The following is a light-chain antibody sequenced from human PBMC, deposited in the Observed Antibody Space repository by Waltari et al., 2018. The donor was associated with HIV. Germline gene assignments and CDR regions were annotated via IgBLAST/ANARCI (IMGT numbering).Light chain of an antibody. V-gene: IGKV4-1*01. Sequence: DIVMTQSPDSLPVSLGERATINCPASRSILHSTDNRNYLAWYQQKPGQPPKLLISWASTRESGVPDRFSGSGSGTAFTLTITRLQAEDVAVYHCQQYFRIPPTFGGGTKVEIK. CDR3: QQYFRIPPT. CDR2: WAS. CDR1: RSILHSTDNRNY. J-gene: IGKJ4*01.